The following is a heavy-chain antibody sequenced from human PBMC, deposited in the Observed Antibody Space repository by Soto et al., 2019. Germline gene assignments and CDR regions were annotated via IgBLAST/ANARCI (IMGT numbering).Heavy chain of an antibody. CDR1: GGSISSGGYY. V-gene: IGHV4-31*03. J-gene: IGHJ6*02. CDR3: ARVCLYFRGASPPNYGMDV. Sequence: PSETLSLTCTVSGGSISSGGYYWSWIRQHPGKGLEWIGYIYYSGSTYYNPSLKSRVTISVDTSKNQFSLKLSSVTAADTAVYYCARVCLYFRGASPPNYGMDVWGQGTTVTVSS. CDR2: IYYSGST. D-gene: IGHD3-10*01.